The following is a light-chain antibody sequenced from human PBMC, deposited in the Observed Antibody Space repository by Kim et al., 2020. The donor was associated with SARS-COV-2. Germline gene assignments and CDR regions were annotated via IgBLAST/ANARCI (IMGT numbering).Light chain of an antibody. CDR1: QSVHSSY. CDR2: GAY. V-gene: IGKV3-20*01. Sequence: GERANLVCRASQSVHSSYLGLYQQKPGQAPRRLIYGAYYRATGIPDRFSGSGSGTDFTLTISRLEPEDVAVYYCQQYGSSPPLLTFGGGTKVDIK. J-gene: IGKJ4*01. CDR3: QQYGSSPPLLT.